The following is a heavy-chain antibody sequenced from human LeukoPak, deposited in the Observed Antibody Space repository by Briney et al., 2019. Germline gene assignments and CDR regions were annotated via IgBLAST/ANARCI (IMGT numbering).Heavy chain of an antibody. J-gene: IGHJ4*02. CDR3: AGRWRGTLDY. CDR1: GTFVCGFY. CDR2: IYSTGTT. Sequence: SETLSLTCTVSGTFVCGFYRTWIGPPPGKGLEGFGFIYSTGTTSYNSSLQSRVSISVDTSKNQFSLKLKSVIAADTAIYYCAGRWRGTLDYWGRGTLVAVSS. V-gene: IGHV4-4*09. D-gene: IGHD5-24*01.